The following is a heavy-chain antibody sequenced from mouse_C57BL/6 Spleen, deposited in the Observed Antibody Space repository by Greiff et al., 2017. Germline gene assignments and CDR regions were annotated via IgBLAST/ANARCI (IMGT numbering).Heavy chain of an antibody. D-gene: IGHD1-1*01. CDR3: ARDPFYYYGSSPYAMDY. V-gene: IGHV1-55*01. J-gene: IGHJ4*01. Sequence: QVQLQQSGAELVKPGASVKMSCKASGYTFTSYWITWVKQRPGQGLEWIGDIYPGSGSTNYNEKFKSKATLTVDTSSSTAYMQLSSLTSEDSAVXYCARDPFYYYGSSPYAMDYWGQGTSVTVSS. CDR2: IYPGSGST. CDR1: GYTFTSYW.